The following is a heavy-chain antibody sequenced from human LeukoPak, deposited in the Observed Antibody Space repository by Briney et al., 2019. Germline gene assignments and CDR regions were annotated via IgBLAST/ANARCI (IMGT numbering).Heavy chain of an antibody. J-gene: IGHJ4*02. D-gene: IGHD3-3*01. CDR3: ARGRASITIFGVVQDY. CDR2: INHSGST. V-gene: IGHV4-34*01. CDR1: GGSFGGYY. Sequence: SETLSLTCAVYGGSFGGYYWSWIRQPPGKGLEWIGEINHSGSTNYNPSLKSRVTISVDTSKNQFSLKLSSVTAADTAVYYCARGRASITIFGVVQDYWGQGTLVTVSS.